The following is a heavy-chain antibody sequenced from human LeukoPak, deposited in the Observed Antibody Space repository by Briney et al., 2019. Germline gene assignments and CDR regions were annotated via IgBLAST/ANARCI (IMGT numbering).Heavy chain of an antibody. D-gene: IGHD3-9*01. Sequence: PSETLSLTCTVSGYSIRSGFYWGWIRQPPGKGLEWIGNIYHSGITYYTPSLSSRVTMSVDTSKNQFHLKLSSVTAADTAVYYCARLTGYSSESWFDPWGQGTLVTVSS. J-gene: IGHJ5*02. CDR1: GYSIRSGFY. CDR2: IYHSGIT. V-gene: IGHV4-38-2*02. CDR3: ARLTGYSSESWFDP.